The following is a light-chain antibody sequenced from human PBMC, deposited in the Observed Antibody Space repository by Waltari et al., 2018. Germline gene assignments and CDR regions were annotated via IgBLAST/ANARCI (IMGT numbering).Light chain of an antibody. Sequence: EIVMTQSPATLSVSPGGGATLSCRASRAIASNVAWYQQRPGQPLRLLIFDASTRATGIPERFSGSWSGPEFTLTISSLQSEDSAVYFCQQFNTEYSFGQGTKLEI. CDR2: DAS. J-gene: IGKJ2*01. CDR1: RAIASN. CDR3: QQFNTEYS. V-gene: IGKV3-15*01.